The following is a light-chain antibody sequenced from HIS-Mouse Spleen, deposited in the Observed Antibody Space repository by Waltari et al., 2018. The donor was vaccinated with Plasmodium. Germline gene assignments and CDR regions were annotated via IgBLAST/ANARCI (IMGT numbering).Light chain of an antibody. J-gene: IGLJ3*02. Sequence: SYELTQPPSASVSPGQTARLASTADALPNKYAYWYQQKSGQAPVLVIYEDSKRPPGIPERFSGSSSGTMATLTISGAQVEDEADYYCYSTDSSGNHRVFGGGTKLTVL. V-gene: IGLV3-10*01. CDR2: EDS. CDR3: YSTDSSGNHRV. CDR1: ALPNKY.